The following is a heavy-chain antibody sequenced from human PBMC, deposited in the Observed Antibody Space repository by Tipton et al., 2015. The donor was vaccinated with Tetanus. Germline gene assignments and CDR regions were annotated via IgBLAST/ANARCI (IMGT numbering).Heavy chain of an antibody. CDR3: ARGSVVITAVKCLDY. V-gene: IGHV4-34*01. CDR2: ISNSGGT. J-gene: IGHJ4*02. CDR1: GGSFGGYY. D-gene: IGHD2-2*01. Sequence: TLSLTCAAYGGSFGGYYWSWIRQPPGKGLEWIGEISNSGGTNYNPSLKSRVTMSIDTSKKQFSLNLTSVTAADTALYFCARGSVVITAVKCLDYWGQGTHVTVSS.